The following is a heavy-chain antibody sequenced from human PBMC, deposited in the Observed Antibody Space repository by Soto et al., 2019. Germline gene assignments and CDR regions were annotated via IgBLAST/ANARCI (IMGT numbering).Heavy chain of an antibody. V-gene: IGHV3-9*01. D-gene: IGHD3-22*01. CDR2: ISWNSGNI. Sequence: GGSLRLCCAASGFTFDDHAMHWVRQVPGKGLEWVSGISWNSGNIGYADSVKGRFTISRDNAENSLYLQMNSLRVEDTALYYCVRDMYVSGYASFDYWGQGT. CDR1: GFTFDDHA. J-gene: IGHJ4*02. CDR3: VRDMYVSGYASFDY.